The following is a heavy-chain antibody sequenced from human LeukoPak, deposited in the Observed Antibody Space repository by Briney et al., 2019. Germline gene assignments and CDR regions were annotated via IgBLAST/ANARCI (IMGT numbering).Heavy chain of an antibody. J-gene: IGHJ5*02. Sequence: GGSLRLSCAASGFTFNDYAMHWVRQAPGKGLEWVSGISWNSGSIGYADSVKGRFTISRDNAKNSLYLQMNSLRAEDTALYYCAKEYDLWHEQGNWFETWGQGVLVTVSS. D-gene: IGHD3-3*01. CDR1: GFTFNDYA. V-gene: IGHV3-9*01. CDR3: AKEYDLWHEQGNWFET. CDR2: ISWNSGSI.